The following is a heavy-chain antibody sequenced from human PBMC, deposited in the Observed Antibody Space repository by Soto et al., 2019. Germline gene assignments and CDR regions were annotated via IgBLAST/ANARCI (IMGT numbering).Heavy chain of an antibody. V-gene: IGHV4-59*01. D-gene: IGHD2-21*02. J-gene: IGHJ6*02. CDR3: ARDLWGYCGTDCYPLDV. Sequence: PSETLSLTCTVSGRSISRYYWSWIRQPPGKGLEWIGYLYNTGSTIYNPSLKSRVTISVDTSKNQFSLKLNSVTAADTAVYYCARDLWGYCGTDCYPLDVWGQGTTVTVS. CDR1: GRSISRYY. CDR2: LYNTGST.